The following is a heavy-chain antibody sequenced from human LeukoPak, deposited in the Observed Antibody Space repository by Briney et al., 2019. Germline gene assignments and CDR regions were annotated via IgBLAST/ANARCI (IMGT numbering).Heavy chain of an antibody. Sequence: GASVKVSCKASGYTFTGYYMHWVRQAPGQGLEWMGWINPNSGGTNYAQKFQGRVTMTRDTSISTAYMELSRLRSDDTAVYYCARFRWTDKHDYGDHRLFYYFDYWGQGTLVTVSS. CDR2: INPNSGGT. J-gene: IGHJ4*02. CDR3: ARFRWTDKHDYGDHRLFYYFDY. CDR1: GYTFTGYY. D-gene: IGHD4-17*01. V-gene: IGHV1-2*02.